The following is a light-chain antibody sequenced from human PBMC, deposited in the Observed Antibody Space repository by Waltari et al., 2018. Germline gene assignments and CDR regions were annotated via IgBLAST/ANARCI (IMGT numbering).Light chain of an antibody. J-gene: IGLJ2*01. CDR1: SSHVGGHYY. CDR2: EVT. Sequence: QSALSQPAAVSGSPGQSISISCPGTSSHVGGHYYVSWYQQHPGKAPKLIVYEVTNRPSGVSDRFSGTKSGNTASLTISGLQAEDEADYYCSSYSDSSTLLLFGGGTKLTVL. CDR3: SSYSDSSTLLL. V-gene: IGLV2-14*01.